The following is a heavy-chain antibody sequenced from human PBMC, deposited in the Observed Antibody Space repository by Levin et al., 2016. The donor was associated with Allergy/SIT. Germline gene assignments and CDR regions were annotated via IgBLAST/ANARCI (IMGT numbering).Heavy chain of an antibody. CDR3: ARGLGYSYASNWFDP. J-gene: IGHJ5*02. Sequence: SETLSLTCAVYGGSFSGYYWSWIRQPPGKGLEWIGEINHSGSTNYNPSLKSRVTISVDTSKNQFSLKLSSVTAADTAVYYCARGLGYSYASNWFDPWGQGTLVTVSS. D-gene: IGHD5-18*01. CDR2: INHSGST. CDR1: GGSFSGYY. V-gene: IGHV4-34*01.